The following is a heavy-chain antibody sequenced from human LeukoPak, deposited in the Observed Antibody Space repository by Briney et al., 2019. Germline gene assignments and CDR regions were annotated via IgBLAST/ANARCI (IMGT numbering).Heavy chain of an antibody. CDR1: GFTFSSYW. J-gene: IGHJ6*02. V-gene: IGHV3-74*01. Sequence: GGSLRLSCAASGFTFSSYWMHWVRQAPGKGLVWVSRIKSYGSNYYADSVKGRFTIFRDNAKNTLYLQMNSLRAEDTAVYYCARGMSAYYGMDVWGQGTTVTVSS. CDR3: ARGMSAYYGMDV. CDR2: IKSYGSN.